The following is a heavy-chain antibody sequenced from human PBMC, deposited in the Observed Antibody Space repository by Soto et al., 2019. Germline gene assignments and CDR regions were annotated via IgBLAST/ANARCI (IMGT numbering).Heavy chain of an antibody. D-gene: IGHD6-6*01. CDR3: VKSRDEYSSSSGGGYFDY. V-gene: IGHV3-64D*06. CDR1: GFTFSSYA. CDR2: ISSNGGST. J-gene: IGHJ4*02. Sequence: PGGSLRLSCSASGFTFSSYAMHWVRQAPGKGLEYVSAISSNGGSTYYADSVKGRFTISRDNSKNTLYLQMSSLRAEDTAVYYCVKSRDEYSSSSGGGYFDYWGQGTLVTVS.